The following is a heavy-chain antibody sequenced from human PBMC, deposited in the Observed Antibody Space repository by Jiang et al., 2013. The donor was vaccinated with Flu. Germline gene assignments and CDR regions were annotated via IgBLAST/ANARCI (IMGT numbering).Heavy chain of an antibody. D-gene: IGHD4-17*01. V-gene: IGHV3-21*01. CDR3: AKLFVRDYEPNTDAFGI. CDR2: ISSSSSYI. J-gene: IGHJ3*02. Sequence: WVSSISSSSSYIYYADSVKGRFTISRDNAKNSLYLQMNSLRAEDTAVYYCAKLFVRDYEPNTDAFGIWGQGTMVTVSS.